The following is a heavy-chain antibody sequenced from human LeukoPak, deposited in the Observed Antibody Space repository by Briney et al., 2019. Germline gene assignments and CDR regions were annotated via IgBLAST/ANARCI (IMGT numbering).Heavy chain of an antibody. Sequence: GGSLRLSCAASGFTVSSNYMTWVRQAPGKGLEWVSVIYSGGSTYSGDSVKGLFTISRDNAKNTLYLQMNSLRAEYTAVYYCARDRRYCSGSSCYSGVDYWGQGTLVTVSS. J-gene: IGHJ4*02. CDR1: GFTVSSNY. CDR2: IYSGGST. D-gene: IGHD2-15*01. CDR3: ARDRRYCSGSSCYSGVDY. V-gene: IGHV3-53*01.